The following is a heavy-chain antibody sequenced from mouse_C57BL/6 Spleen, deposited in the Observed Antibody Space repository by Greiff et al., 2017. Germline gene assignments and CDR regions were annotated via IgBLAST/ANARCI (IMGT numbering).Heavy chain of an antibody. V-gene: IGHV1-55*01. CDR1: GYTFTSYW. D-gene: IGHD1-1*01. CDR3: ARRPITTVVATPFDY. Sequence: VQLQQPGAELVKPGASVKMSCKASGYTFTSYWITWVKQRPGQGLEWIGDIYPGSGSTNYNEKFKSKATLTVDTSSSTAYMQLSSLTSEDSAVYYCARRPITTVVATPFDYWGQGTTLTVSS. CDR2: IYPGSGST. J-gene: IGHJ2*01.